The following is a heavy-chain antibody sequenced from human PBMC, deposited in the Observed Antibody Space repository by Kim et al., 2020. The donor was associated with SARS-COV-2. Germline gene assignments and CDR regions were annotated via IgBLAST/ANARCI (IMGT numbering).Heavy chain of an antibody. D-gene: IGHD3-22*01. Sequence: KYYSTSLKTRLTISKDTSKNQVVLTMTNRDPVDTATYYCARLSAVITGLDYWGQGTLVTVSS. V-gene: IGHV2-70*01. CDR3: ARLSAVITGLDY. CDR2: K. J-gene: IGHJ4*02.